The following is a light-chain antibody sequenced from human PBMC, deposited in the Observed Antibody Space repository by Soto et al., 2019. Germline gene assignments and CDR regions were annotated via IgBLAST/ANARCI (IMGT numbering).Light chain of an antibody. J-gene: IGKJ2*01. Sequence: DIQMTQSPSTLSASVGDRVTVTCRASESIGLWLAWFQQKPGSAPKLLIYKASTLASGVPSRFSGSGSGTELTLTIRSLQPDDFAIYYCQHYNSFPYTFGQGTKVDI. V-gene: IGKV1-5*03. CDR2: KAS. CDR3: QHYNSFPYT. CDR1: ESIGLW.